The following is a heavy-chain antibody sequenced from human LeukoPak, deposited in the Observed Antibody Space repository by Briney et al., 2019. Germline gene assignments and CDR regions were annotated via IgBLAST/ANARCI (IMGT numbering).Heavy chain of an antibody. CDR1: GFTFSDYY. CDR2: ISSSGSTI. D-gene: IGHD3-22*01. CDR3: ARARNYYDSSGQPWDAFDI. Sequence: GGSLRLSCAASGFTFSDYYMSRIRQAPGKGLEWVSYISSSGSTIYYADSVKGRFTISRDNAKNSLYLQMNSLRAEDTAVYYCARARNYYDSSGQPWDAFDIWGQGTMVTVSS. J-gene: IGHJ3*02. V-gene: IGHV3-11*01.